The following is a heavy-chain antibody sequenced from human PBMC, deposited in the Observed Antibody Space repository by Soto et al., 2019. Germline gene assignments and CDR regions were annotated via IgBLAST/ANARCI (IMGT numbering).Heavy chain of an antibody. CDR1: GGSISSGDYY. D-gene: IGHD5-18*01. J-gene: IGHJ4*02. CDR2: IYYSGST. V-gene: IGHV4-30-4*01. CDR3: ASSRYGYIFYDY. Sequence: QVQLQESGPGLVKPSQTLSLTCTVSGGSISSGDYYWSWIRQPPGKGLEWIGYIYYSGSTYYNPSLKRRLPISVDTSKNQFSLKLSSVTAAATAVYYCASSRYGYIFYDYWGQGTLVTVSS.